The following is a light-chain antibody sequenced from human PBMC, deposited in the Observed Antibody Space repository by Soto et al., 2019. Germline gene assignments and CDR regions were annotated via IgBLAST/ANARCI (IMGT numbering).Light chain of an antibody. Sequence: IQITQSPPTLSASVGARVTITCRASQSISSWLAWYQQKPGKAPKLLIYDASSLESGVPSRFSGSGSGTEFTLTISSLQPEDFATYYCLRHNSYPLTFGGGTKVDIK. CDR3: LRHNSYPLT. CDR1: QSISSW. V-gene: IGKV1-5*01. J-gene: IGKJ4*01. CDR2: DAS.